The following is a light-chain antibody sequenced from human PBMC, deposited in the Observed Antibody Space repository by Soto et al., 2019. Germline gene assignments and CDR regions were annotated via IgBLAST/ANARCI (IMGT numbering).Light chain of an antibody. CDR3: QHYNSYSEA. V-gene: IGKV1-5*03. Sequence: DIQMTQSPSSLSASVGDRVTITCRASQGISNYLAWYQQKPGKAPKLLIYKASTLKSGVPSRFSGSRSGTEFTLTISSLQPDDFATYYCQHYNSYSEAFGQGTKVDIK. J-gene: IGKJ1*01. CDR2: KAS. CDR1: QGISNY.